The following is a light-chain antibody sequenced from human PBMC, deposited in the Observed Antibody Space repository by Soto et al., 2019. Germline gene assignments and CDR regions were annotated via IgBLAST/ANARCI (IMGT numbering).Light chain of an antibody. CDR1: QSIDAW. Sequence: DVQMTQSPSTLSASIGDTVTITCRASQSIDAWLAWYQQKPGRPPKLLIYRASILENGVPSRFSGRGSGIEFTLTISGLRPDDLGTYFCQQYNSYPKTFGEGTKLDI. CDR2: RAS. V-gene: IGKV1-5*03. J-gene: IGKJ2*01. CDR3: QQYNSYPKT.